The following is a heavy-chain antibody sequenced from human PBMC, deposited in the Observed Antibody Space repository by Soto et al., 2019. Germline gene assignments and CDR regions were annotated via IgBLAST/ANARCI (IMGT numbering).Heavy chain of an antibody. CDR1: GFSFSSYA. CDR3: AKGSGAARGYLMQTFDY. V-gene: IGHV3-23*01. D-gene: IGHD5-18*01. Sequence: GGSLRLSCAASGFSFSSYAMSWVRQAPGKGLEWVSTISATGASTYYADSVKGRFTISRDSSENTLFVQMNSLRAEDTAVYYCAKGSGAARGYLMQTFDYWGQGTLVTVSS. CDR2: ISATGAST. J-gene: IGHJ4*02.